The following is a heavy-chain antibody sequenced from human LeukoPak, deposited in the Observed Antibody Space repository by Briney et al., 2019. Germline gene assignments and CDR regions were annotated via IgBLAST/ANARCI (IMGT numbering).Heavy chain of an antibody. CDR3: ARDRGGGFRGFIIEDY. CDR1: GRSLSSGSYF. CDR2: IYTSGSP. V-gene: IGHV4-61*02. J-gene: IGHJ4*02. D-gene: IGHD3-10*01. Sequence: PSQTLSLTCTVSGRSLSSGSYFWTWIRQPAGKGLEWVGRIYTSGSPNYNPSLKSRVTRSVNTSKNQFSLKLRSVTAADGGVYYCARDRGGGFRGFIIEDYWGQGTLVTVSS.